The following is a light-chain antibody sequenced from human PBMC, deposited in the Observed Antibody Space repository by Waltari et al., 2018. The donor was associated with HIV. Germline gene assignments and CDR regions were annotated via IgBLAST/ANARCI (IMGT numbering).Light chain of an antibody. CDR1: QNIGTY. V-gene: IGKV1-39*01. Sequence: IQMTKSPSSLSASIEDRVTSTCRAIQNIGTYLNWYNQKSGKAPKLLIYGASDLQSGVPSRFSGGGSGTHFTLTINTLQPEDFAVYYCHQTFTNLWTFGHGTKV. CDR3: HQTFTNLWT. CDR2: GAS. J-gene: IGKJ1*01.